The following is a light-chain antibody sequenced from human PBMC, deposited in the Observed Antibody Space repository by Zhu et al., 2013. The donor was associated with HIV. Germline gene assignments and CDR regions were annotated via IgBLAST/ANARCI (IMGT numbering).Light chain of an antibody. CDR3: LQDYTYPWT. CDR2: AAS. J-gene: IGKJ1*01. CDR1: EDIRID. Sequence: AIQMTQSPSSLSASVGDRVTITCRASEDIRIDLGWFQQRPGKAPKLLIYAASSLHSGVPSRFSGSGSGTDFTLTISSLQPEDFATYYCLQDYTYPWTFGQGTKVESK. V-gene: IGKV1-6*01.